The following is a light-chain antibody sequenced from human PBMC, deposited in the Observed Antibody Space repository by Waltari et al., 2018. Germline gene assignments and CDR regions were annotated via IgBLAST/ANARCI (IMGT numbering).Light chain of an antibody. CDR2: AAT. CDR3: LQLTSYPFT. Sequence: DIQMTQSPSSLSASVGDTVTTTCRASQGISSYLNWFQQKPGKAPKLLIYAATTLQSGVPSRSSGSGSGTEFTLTISSLQPDDCATYYCLQLTSYPFTFGPGTKLDIK. J-gene: IGKJ3*01. V-gene: IGKV1-9*01. CDR1: QGISSY.